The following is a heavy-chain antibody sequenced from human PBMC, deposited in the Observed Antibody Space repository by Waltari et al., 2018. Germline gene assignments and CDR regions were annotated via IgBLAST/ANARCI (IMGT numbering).Heavy chain of an antibody. CDR1: GDSISRGGYY. CDR2: IYSNGNA. CDR3: ARGIFGVGTDY. V-gene: IGHV4-31*03. Sequence: QVQLQESGPGLVRPSQTLSLRCTVSGDSISRGGYYWSWIRQLPGTGLEWIGYIYSNGNAHYSPSLRSRVTISVDTSKNQFSLKLRSVTAADTAVYYCARGIFGVGTDYWGQGTLVTVSS. D-gene: IGHD3-3*01. J-gene: IGHJ4*02.